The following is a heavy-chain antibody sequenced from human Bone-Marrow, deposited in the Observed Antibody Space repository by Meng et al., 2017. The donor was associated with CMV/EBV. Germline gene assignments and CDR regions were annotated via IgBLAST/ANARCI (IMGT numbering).Heavy chain of an antibody. D-gene: IGHD1-26*01. CDR2: ISYDGSNK. Sequence: SGFTFSTYAMDWVRQAPGKGLEWVAVISYDGSNKYYADSVKGRFTISRDNSKDTLYLQMNSLRVEDTAVHYCAKDGTIRWENWFDPWGQGTLVTVSS. CDR3: AKDGTIRWENWFDP. J-gene: IGHJ5*02. V-gene: IGHV3-30-3*01. CDR1: GFTFSTYA.